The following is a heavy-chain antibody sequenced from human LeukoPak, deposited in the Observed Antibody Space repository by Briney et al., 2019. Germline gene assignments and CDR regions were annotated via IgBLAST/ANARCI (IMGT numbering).Heavy chain of an antibody. CDR3: AQLADRGSVSDY. CDR2: ISGSGGST. J-gene: IGHJ4*02. D-gene: IGHD4-17*01. Sequence: PGGSLRLSCAASGFIFSTYVMSWVRQAPGKGLEWVSAISGSGGSTDYADSVKGRFTISRDNSKNTLYVQMNSLRAEDTAVYYCAQLADRGSVSDYWGQGTLVTVSS. CDR1: GFIFSTYV. V-gene: IGHV3-23*01.